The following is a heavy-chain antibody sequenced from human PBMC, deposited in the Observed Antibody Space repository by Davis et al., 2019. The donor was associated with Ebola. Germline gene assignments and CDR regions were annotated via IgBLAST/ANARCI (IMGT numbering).Heavy chain of an antibody. CDR1: GFTFSSYA. J-gene: IGHJ6*02. V-gene: IGHV3-23*01. Sequence: PGGSLRLSCAASGFTFSSYAMSWVRQAPGKGLEWVSAISGSGGSTYYADSVKGRFTISRDNSKNTLYLQMNSLKTEDTAVYYCTTRMMSMDVWGQGTTVTVSS. D-gene: IGHD1-14*01. CDR3: TTRMMSMDV. CDR2: ISGSGGST.